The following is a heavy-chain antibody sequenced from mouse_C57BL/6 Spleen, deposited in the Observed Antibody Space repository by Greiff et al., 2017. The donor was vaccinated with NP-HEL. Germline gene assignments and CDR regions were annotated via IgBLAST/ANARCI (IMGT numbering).Heavy chain of an antibody. CDR3: ARGRIAPWFAY. Sequence: QVQLQQPGTELVKPGASVKLSCKASGYTFTSYWMHWVKQRPGQGLEWIGNINPSNGGTNYNEKFKSKATMTVDKSSITAYMQLSSLKSEDAAVCYCARGRIAPWFAYWGQGTLVTVSA. V-gene: IGHV1-53*01. D-gene: IGHD6-1*01. CDR2: INPSNGGT. J-gene: IGHJ3*01. CDR1: GYTFTSYW.